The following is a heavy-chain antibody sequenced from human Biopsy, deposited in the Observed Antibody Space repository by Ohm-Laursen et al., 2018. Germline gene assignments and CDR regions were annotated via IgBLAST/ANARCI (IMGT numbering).Heavy chain of an antibody. CDR3: ATKLTGYFHH. J-gene: IGHJ1*01. CDR1: GGTFGNYA. V-gene: IGHV1-69*06. Sequence: SVKVSCKFSGGTFGNYAISWVRQAPGQGLEWLGGNIPILGTGNYAQKFQDRVTVAADTSMSTATMELRSLRSDDTAVYYCATKLTGYFHHWGQGTLVIVSS. D-gene: IGHD3-9*01. CDR2: NIPILGTG.